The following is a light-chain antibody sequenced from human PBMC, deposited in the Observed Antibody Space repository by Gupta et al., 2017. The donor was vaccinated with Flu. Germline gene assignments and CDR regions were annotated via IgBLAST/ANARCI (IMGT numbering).Light chain of an antibody. CDR2: DDS. CDR3: QVWDGSGGQGV. Sequence: SYVLTQPPSESVAPGKTARLTCGEHNIGSKSVHWYQQKPGQAPVLVVYDDSDRPSGIPERFSGSNSGNTATLTISRVGAGDEADYYCQVWDGSGGQGVFGGGTKLTVL. V-gene: IGLV3-21*03. J-gene: IGLJ2*01. CDR1: NIGSKS.